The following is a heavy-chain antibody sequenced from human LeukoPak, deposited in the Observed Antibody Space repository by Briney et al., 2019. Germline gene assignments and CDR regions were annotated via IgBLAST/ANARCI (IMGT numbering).Heavy chain of an antibody. D-gene: IGHD6-13*01. V-gene: IGHV1-69*06. CDR3: ARDNSSSWRYLLGWFDP. J-gene: IGHJ5*02. Sequence: PGASVKVSCKASGGTFSSYAISWVRQAPGQGLEWMGGIIPIFGTANYAQKFQGRVTITADKSTNTAYMELSSLRSEDTAVYYCARDNSSSWRYLLGWFDPWGQGTLVTVSS. CDR2: IIPIFGTA. CDR1: GGTFSSYA.